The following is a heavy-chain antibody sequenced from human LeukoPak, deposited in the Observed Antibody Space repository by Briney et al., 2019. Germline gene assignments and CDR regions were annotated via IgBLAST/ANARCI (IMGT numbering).Heavy chain of an antibody. Sequence: GGSLRLSCAASGFTFSNYAMSWVRQAPGKGLEWVSAISGSGGGTYYADSMKGRFTISRDNAKNSLYLQMNSLRAEDTAVYYCARGKFDFDYWGQGTLVTVSS. CDR3: ARGKFDFDY. D-gene: IGHD3-16*01. J-gene: IGHJ4*02. CDR1: GFTFSNYA. CDR2: ISGSGGGT. V-gene: IGHV3-23*01.